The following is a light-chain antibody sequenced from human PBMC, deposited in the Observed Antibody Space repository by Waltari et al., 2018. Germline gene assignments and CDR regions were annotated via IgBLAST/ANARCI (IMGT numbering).Light chain of an antibody. CDR2: EVS. Sequence: QSALTQPASVSGSPGQSITISCSGTDSDVGAYDFFSWYQQHPGKAPHLLIYEVSNRPSGISNRFSASKSGNTASLTISGLQAEDEADYYCSSYTTSSAPGVFGTGTRVTVL. CDR1: DSDVGAYDF. V-gene: IGLV2-14*01. J-gene: IGLJ1*01. CDR3: SSYTTSSAPGV.